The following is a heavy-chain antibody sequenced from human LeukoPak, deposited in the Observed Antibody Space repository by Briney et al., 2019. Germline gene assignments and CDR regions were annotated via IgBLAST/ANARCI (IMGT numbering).Heavy chain of an antibody. CDR2: IYYSGST. CDR3: ARDRGGDCSSTSCYYYYGMDV. CDR1: GGSVSSGIFH. V-gene: IGHV4-31*03. J-gene: IGHJ6*02. Sequence: SETLSLTCSVSGGSVSSGIFHWSWVRQPPGKGLEWIGYIYYSGSTYYNPSLKSRVTISVDTSKNQFSLKLSSVTAADTAVYYCARDRGGDCSSTSCYYYYGMDVWGQGTTVTVSS. D-gene: IGHD2-2*01.